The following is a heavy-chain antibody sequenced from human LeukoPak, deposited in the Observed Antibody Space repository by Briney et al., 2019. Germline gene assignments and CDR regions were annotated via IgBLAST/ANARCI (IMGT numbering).Heavy chain of an antibody. V-gene: IGHV3-74*01. Sequence: GGSLRLSCVASGFTFSNYWMHWVRHAPGKGPEWVSRINKDGSITNFADSVKGRFTISRDNSKNTLYLQMNSLRADDTAVYYCAKVRGSWYFDYWGQGTLVTV. D-gene: IGHD6-13*01. CDR2: INKDGSIT. CDR3: AKVRGSWYFDY. CDR1: GFTFSNYW. J-gene: IGHJ4*02.